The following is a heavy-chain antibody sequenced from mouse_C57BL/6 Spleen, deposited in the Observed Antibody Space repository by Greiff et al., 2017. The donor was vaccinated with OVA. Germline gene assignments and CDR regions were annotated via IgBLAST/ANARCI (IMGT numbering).Heavy chain of an antibody. V-gene: IGHV1-76*01. CDR3: ARFPCYVEDYAMDY. J-gene: IGHJ4*01. D-gene: IGHD2-10*01. CDR2: IYPGSGNT. Sequence: VQLQESGAELVRPGASVKLSCKASGYTFTDYYINWVKQRPGQGLEWIARIYPGSGNTNYNEKFKGKATLTAEKSSSTAYMQLSSLTSEDSAVYFCARFPCYVEDYAMDYWGQGTSVTVSS. CDR1: GYTFTDYY.